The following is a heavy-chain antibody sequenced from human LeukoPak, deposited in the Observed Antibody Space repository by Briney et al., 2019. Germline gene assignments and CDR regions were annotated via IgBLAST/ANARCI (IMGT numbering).Heavy chain of an antibody. V-gene: IGHV4-59*01. CDR3: ASSGYYYYGMDV. CDR2: IYYSGST. J-gene: IGHJ6*02. Sequence: TSETLSLTCTVSGGSISSYYWSWIRQPPGKGLEWIAYIYYSGSTNYNPSLKSRVTISVDTSKNQFSLKLSSVTAADTAVYYCASSGYYYYGMDVWGQGTTVTVSS. CDR1: GGSISSYY.